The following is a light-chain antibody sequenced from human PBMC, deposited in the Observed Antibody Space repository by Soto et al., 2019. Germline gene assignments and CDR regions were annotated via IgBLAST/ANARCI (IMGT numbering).Light chain of an antibody. CDR3: QQYNSYST. Sequence: DIQMTQSPSTLSASVGDRVTITCRASQSISNWLAWYQQKPGKAPNLLIYDASNLESGVPSRFSGSGSGTEFTLTISSLQPDDSATYYCQQYNSYSTFGQGTKVEIK. V-gene: IGKV1-5*01. J-gene: IGKJ1*01. CDR1: QSISNW. CDR2: DAS.